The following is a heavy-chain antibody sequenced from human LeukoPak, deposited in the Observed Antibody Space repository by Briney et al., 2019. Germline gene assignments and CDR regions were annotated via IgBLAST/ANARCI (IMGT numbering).Heavy chain of an antibody. Sequence: GGSLRLSCAASGFTFSSYSMTWVRQAPGKGLEWVSYISSSSSTIYYADSVKGRFTISRDNAKNSLYLQMNSLRAEDAAVYYCARDILTGSQSRFQHWGQGNLVTVSS. J-gene: IGHJ1*01. D-gene: IGHD3-9*01. CDR1: GFTFSSYS. CDR3: ARDILTGSQSRFQH. CDR2: ISSSSSTI. V-gene: IGHV3-48*04.